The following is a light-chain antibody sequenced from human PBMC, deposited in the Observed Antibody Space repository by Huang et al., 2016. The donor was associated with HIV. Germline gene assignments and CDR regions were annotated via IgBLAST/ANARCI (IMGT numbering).Light chain of an antibody. CDR2: AAS. V-gene: IGKV1-39*01. CDR1: QIISTY. J-gene: IGKJ1*01. Sequence: DIQMTQSPSSLSAFVGDRVTITCRASQIISTYLNWYQQKPGQAPKLLIYAASSLQSGVPSRFSGSGSGTDFALTISSLQPEDFATYYCQQSYSTTWTFGQGTKVEIK. CDR3: QQSYSTTWT.